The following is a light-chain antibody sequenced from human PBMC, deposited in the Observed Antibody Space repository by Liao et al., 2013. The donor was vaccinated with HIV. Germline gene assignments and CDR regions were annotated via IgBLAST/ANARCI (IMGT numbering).Light chain of an antibody. CDR2: QDM. J-gene: IGLJ2*01. CDR3: QAWDSSTYVV. V-gene: IGLV3-1*01. CDR1: KLGDKY. Sequence: SYELTQPPSVSVSPGQTASITCSGDKLGDKYACWYQQKPGQSPVLVIYQDMQRPSGIPERFSGSNSGNTATLTISGTQAMDEADYYCQAWDSSTYVVFGGGTKLTVL.